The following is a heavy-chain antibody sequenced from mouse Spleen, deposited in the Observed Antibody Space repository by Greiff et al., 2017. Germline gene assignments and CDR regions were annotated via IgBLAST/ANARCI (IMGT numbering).Heavy chain of an antibody. CDR2: IDPANGNT. Sequence: EVQLQQSGAELVKPGASVKLSCTASGFNIKDTYMHWVKQRPEQGLEWIGRIDPANGNTKYDPKFQGKATITADTSSNTAYLQLSSLTSEDTAVYYCEVPHDYDGTPYAMDYWGQGTSVTVSS. J-gene: IGHJ4*01. V-gene: IGHV14-3*02. CDR3: EVPHDYDGTPYAMDY. D-gene: IGHD2-4*01. CDR1: GFNIKDTY.